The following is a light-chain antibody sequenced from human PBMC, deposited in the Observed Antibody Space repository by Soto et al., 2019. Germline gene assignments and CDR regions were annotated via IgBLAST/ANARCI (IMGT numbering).Light chain of an antibody. V-gene: IGKV3-20*01. CDR2: GAS. CDR1: ETVAGSY. CDR3: QLYGTSPKT. Sequence: EIVLTQSSGTLSLSPGERATLSCRASETVAGSYLAWYQQKPGQAPRLLIHGASTRATGIADRFSGSGSGTDFTLTISRLEPEDFEVYYCQLYGTSPKTFGQGTKADIK. J-gene: IGKJ1*01.